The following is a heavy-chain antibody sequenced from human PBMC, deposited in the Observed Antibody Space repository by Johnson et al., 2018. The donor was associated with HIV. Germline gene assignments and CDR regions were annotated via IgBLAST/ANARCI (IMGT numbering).Heavy chain of an antibody. D-gene: IGHD2-15*01. Sequence: VQLVESGGGLVQPGGSLRLSCAASGFSVSASYMSWLRQAPGKALEWVSVIYRGGATYYAASVQGRFTISRDNSKNTLYLQMESLRADDTAVYYCARDSVILVDGAFDIWGQGTIVTVSS. V-gene: IGHV3-66*01. CDR3: ARDSVILVDGAFDI. CDR2: IYRGGAT. CDR1: GFSVSASY. J-gene: IGHJ3*02.